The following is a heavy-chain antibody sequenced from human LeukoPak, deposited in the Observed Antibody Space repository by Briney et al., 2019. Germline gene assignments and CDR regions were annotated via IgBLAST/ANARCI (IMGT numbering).Heavy chain of an antibody. CDR2: INHSGST. V-gene: IGHV4-38-2*02. D-gene: IGHD3-22*01. Sequence: SETLSLTCTVSGYSISSGYYWSWIRQPPGKGLEWIGEINHSGSTNYNPSLKSRVTISVDTSKNQFSLKLSSVTAADTAVYYCASPGYYAFDVWGQGTMVTVSS. J-gene: IGHJ3*01. CDR3: ASPGYYAFDV. CDR1: GYSISSGYY.